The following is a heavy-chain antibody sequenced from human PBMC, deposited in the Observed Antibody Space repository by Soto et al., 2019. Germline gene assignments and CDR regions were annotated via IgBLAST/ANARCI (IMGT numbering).Heavy chain of an antibody. J-gene: IGHJ6*02. CDR3: SGGQLVPYYYYGMDV. CDR1: GFTFTNAW. D-gene: IGHD6-6*01. V-gene: IGHV3-49*04. Sequence: PGGSLRLSCAASGFTFTNAWLNWVRQAPGKGLEWVGFIRSKAYGGTTEYAASVKGRFTISRDDSKSIAYLQMNSLKTEDTAVYYCSGGQLVPYYYYGMDVWGQGTTVTVSS. CDR2: IRSKAYGGTT.